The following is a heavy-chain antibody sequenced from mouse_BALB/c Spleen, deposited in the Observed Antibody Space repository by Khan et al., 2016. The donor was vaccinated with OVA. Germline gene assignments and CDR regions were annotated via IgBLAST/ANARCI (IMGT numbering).Heavy chain of an antibody. V-gene: IGHV1-4*01. J-gene: IGHJ3*01. CDR2: INPSNGYT. Sequence: QVQLQQSGAELARPGASVKKSCKASGYTFTSYTIHWIKLRPGQGLEWIGYINPSNGYTNYNQKFRDKATLTADKSSTTAYMQLSSLTSDDSAVYNCVRDGAYHRNDGWFAYWGQGTLVTVSA. CDR3: VRDGAYHRNDGWFAY. CDR1: GYTFTSYT. D-gene: IGHD2-14*01.